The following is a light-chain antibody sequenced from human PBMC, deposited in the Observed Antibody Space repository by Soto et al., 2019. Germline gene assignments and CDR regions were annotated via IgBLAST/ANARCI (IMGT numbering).Light chain of an antibody. J-gene: IGKJ1*01. V-gene: IGKV1-5*01. Sequence: DIQMTQSPSTRSASVGDRVTITCRASQSNSSWLAWYQQKPGKAPKLLIYDASSLESGVPSRFSGSGSGTEFTLTISSLQPDDFATYYCQQYNSYWTFGQGTKVEIK. CDR1: QSNSSW. CDR2: DAS. CDR3: QQYNSYWT.